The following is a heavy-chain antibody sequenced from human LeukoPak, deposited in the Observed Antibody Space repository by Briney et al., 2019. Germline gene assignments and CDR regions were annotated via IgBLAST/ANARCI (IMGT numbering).Heavy chain of an antibody. CDR1: GGSITSSKYS. D-gene: IGHD6-25*01. V-gene: IGHV4-39*01. J-gene: IGHJ3*02. CDR3: ARRASIAAPRRAFDI. CDR2: IHYTGIT. Sequence: SETLSLTCTVSGGSITSSKYSWGWIRQPPGKGLEWIGSIHYTGITYYNPSLKTRVTISVDTSKNQFSLTLSSVTAADTSVYYCARRASIAAPRRAFDIWGQGTMVTVSS.